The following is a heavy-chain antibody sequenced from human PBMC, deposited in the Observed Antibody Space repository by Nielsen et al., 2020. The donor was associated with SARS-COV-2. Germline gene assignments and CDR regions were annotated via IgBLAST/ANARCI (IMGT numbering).Heavy chain of an antibody. CDR1: GGSIASGGYY. CDR3: ARNSGSYRINDAFSV. CDR2: IYYSGGT. V-gene: IGHV4-31*11. Sequence: SETLSLTCAVSGGSIASGGYYWTWIRQRPGKGLEWIGYIYYSGGTYYNPSLQSRLSISRDTSKNQFSLTLTSVTAADTAIYFCARNSGSYRINDAFSVWGQGTVVTVSS. J-gene: IGHJ3*01. D-gene: IGHD1-26*01.